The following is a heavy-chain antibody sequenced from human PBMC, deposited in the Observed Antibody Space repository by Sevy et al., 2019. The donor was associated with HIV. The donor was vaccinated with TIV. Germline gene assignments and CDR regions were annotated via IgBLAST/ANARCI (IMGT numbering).Heavy chain of an antibody. CDR2: IIPIFGRG. J-gene: IGHJ6*02. Sequence: SVKVSCKASGGTFSRHAISWVRQAPGQGLEWMGGIIPIFGRGNYAQLFLGRVTITADESTSTVYMELSSLRSDDTAVYYCAKGRDDIVAVPAVRLYYQNGMDVWGQGTTVTVSS. D-gene: IGHD2-2*01. CDR1: GGTFSRHA. CDR3: AKGRDDIVAVPAVRLYYQNGMDV. V-gene: IGHV1-69*13.